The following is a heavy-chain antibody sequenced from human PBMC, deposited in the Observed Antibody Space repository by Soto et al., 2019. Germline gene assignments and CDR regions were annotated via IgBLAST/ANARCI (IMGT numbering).Heavy chain of an antibody. Sequence: GGSLRLSCAASGFTFSSYAMHWVRQAPGKGLEWVAVISYDGSNKYYADSVKGRFTISRDNSKNTLYLQMNSLRAEDTAVYYWAQNEEGEVGAVGDYGGQGTLVTVSS. CDR3: AQNEEGEVGAVGDY. D-gene: IGHD3-16*01. CDR2: ISYDGSNK. V-gene: IGHV3-30*04. CDR1: GFTFSSYA. J-gene: IGHJ4*02.